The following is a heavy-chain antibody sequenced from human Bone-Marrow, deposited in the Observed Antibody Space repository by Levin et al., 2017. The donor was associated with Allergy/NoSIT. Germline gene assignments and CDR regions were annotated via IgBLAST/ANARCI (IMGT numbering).Heavy chain of an antibody. J-gene: IGHJ4*02. D-gene: IGHD3-22*01. Sequence: GESLKISCVASGFTFSNYAMSWVRQTPGKGLEFVSAISGSGDTTYYPDSVKGQFTISRDNSKNTLYLQINSLRVEDTALYYCARDQKDSSGDYWDYWGQGTLVTVSS. V-gene: IGHV3-23*01. CDR3: ARDQKDSSGDYWDY. CDR1: GFTFSNYA. CDR2: ISGSGDTT.